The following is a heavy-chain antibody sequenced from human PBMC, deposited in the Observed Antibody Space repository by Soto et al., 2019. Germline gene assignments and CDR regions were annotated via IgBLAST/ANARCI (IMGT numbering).Heavy chain of an antibody. CDR3: ARQSHGWLPHTYFDY. Sequence: EVQVVQSGAEVKKPGESLKISCKGSGYSFSSYWIGWVRQMPGKGLEWMGIIYPGDSEIRYSPSFQGQVTISADKSISTAYLQWSSLKASDTAIYYCARQSHGWLPHTYFDYWGQGTLVTVSS. CDR2: IYPGDSEI. J-gene: IGHJ4*02. CDR1: GYSFSSYW. V-gene: IGHV5-51*01. D-gene: IGHD6-19*01.